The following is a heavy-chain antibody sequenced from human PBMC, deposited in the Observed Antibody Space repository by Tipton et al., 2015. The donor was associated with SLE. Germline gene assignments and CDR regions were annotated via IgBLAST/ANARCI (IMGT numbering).Heavy chain of an antibody. D-gene: IGHD2-15*01. J-gene: IGHJ4*02. V-gene: IGHV1-46*01. CDR2: INPSGGST. CDR1: GYTFTSYY. Sequence: QSGPEVKKPGASVKVSCKASGYTFTSYYMHWVRQAPGQGLEWMGIINPSGGSTSYAQKFQGRVTMTRDTSISTAYMELSRLRSDDTAVYYCARRLVAATFQGFDYWGQGTLVTVSS. CDR3: ARRLVAATFQGFDY.